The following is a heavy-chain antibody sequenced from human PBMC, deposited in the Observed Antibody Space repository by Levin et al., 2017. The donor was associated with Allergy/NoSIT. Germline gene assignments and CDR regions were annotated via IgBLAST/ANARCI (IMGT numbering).Heavy chain of an antibody. Sequence: GGSLRLSCAASGFTFSSYWMHWVRQAPGKGLVWVSRINSDGSSTNYADSVKGRFTIFRDNAKNTLYLQMNSLRAEDTAVYYCARDYYASGRPSTRSYSYYGMDGWGQGTTVTVSS. CDR2: INSDGSST. V-gene: IGHV3-74*01. CDR3: ARDYYASGRPSTRSYSYYGMDG. CDR1: GFTFSSYW. J-gene: IGHJ6*02. D-gene: IGHD3-10*01.